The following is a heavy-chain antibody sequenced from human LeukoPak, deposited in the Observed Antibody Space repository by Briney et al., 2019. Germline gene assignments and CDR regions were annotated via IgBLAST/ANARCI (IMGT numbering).Heavy chain of an antibody. CDR3: ARRGPAALFDY. CDR2: ISSSSSTI. V-gene: IGHV3-48*01. Sequence: PGGSLRLSCAASGFTFSSYSMNWVRQAPGKGLEWVSYISSSSSTIYYADSVKGRFTISRDNAKNSLYLQMNSLRAEDTAVYYCARRGPAALFDYWGQGTLVTVSS. J-gene: IGHJ4*02. D-gene: IGHD2-2*01. CDR1: GFTFSSYS.